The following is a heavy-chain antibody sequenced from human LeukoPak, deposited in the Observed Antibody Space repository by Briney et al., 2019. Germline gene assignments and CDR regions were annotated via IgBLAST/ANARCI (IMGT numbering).Heavy chain of an antibody. CDR3: ARIAAALNWFDP. CDR2: INPNSGNI. J-gene: IGHJ5*02. CDR1: GYTLTGYY. V-gene: IGHV1-2*02. Sequence: ASVKVSCKASGYTLTGYYMHWVRQAPGQGLEWMGWINPNSGNINYAQKFEGRVTMTRDTSISTAYMELSRLRFDDTAVYYCARIAAALNWFDPWGQGTLVTVSS. D-gene: IGHD6-13*01.